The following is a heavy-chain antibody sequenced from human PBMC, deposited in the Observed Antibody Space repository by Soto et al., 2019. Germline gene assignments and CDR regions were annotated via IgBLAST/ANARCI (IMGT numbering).Heavy chain of an antibody. D-gene: IGHD1-1*01. CDR1: GFTFTSDG. CDR3: ARASRGRNPEADY. J-gene: IGHJ4*02. V-gene: IGHV3-33*01. Sequence: PVGALRLSCVTSGFTFTSDGMHWVRKAPGKGLEGVASIWFDGSKKYYRDSMKGRLTISREDSKNTLSLVMNTLRVEDTALYFCARASRGRNPEADYWGLGTLVTVSS. CDR2: IWFDGSKK.